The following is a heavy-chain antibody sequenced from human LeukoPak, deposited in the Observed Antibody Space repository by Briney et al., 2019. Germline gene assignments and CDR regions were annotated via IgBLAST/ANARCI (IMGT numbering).Heavy chain of an antibody. Sequence: SETLSLTCAVYGGSFSGYYWSWIRQPPGKGLEWIGEINHSGSTNYNPSLKSRVTISVDTSKNQFSLKLSSVTAADTAVYCCARAGGELSPLDYFDYWGQGTLVTVS. CDR1: GGSFSGYY. V-gene: IGHV4-34*01. CDR2: INHSGST. CDR3: ARAGGELSPLDYFDY. D-gene: IGHD3-16*02. J-gene: IGHJ4*02.